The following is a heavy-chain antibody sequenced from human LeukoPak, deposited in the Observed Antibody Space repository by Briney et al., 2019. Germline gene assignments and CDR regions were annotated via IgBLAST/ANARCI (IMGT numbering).Heavy chain of an antibody. V-gene: IGHV1-69*04. Sequence: GASVKVSCKASEGTFSSYAISWVRQAPGQGLEWMGRIIPILGIANYAQKFQGRVTITADKSTSTAYMELSSLRSEDTAVYYCARTEIYGSGSYYPDYWGQGTLVTVSS. CDR3: ARTEIYGSGSYYPDY. D-gene: IGHD3-10*01. CDR1: EGTFSSYA. CDR2: IIPILGIA. J-gene: IGHJ4*02.